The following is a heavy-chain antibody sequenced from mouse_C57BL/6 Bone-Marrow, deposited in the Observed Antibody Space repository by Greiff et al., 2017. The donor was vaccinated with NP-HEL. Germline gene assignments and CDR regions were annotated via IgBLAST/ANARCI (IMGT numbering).Heavy chain of an antibody. V-gene: IGHV7-1*01. Sequence: VKLVESGGGLVQSGRSLRLSCATSGFTFSDFYMEWVRQAPGKGLEWIAASRNKANDYTTEYSASVKGRFIVSRDTSQSILYLQMNALRAEDTAIYYCARDDSDAMDYWGQGTSVTVSS. D-gene: IGHD3-1*01. CDR3: ARDDSDAMDY. CDR2: SRNKANDYTT. J-gene: IGHJ4*01. CDR1: GFTFSDFY.